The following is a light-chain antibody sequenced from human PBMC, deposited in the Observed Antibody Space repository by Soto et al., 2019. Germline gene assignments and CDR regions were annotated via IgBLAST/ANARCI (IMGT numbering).Light chain of an antibody. CDR1: SGHSSYI. J-gene: IGLJ2*01. CDR3: ETWDSNIVV. Sequence: QSVLTQSYSASASLGSSVKLTCTLSSGHSSYIIAWHQQQPGKAPRYLMKLEGSGSYNKGSGVPDRFSGSSSGADRYLTISNLQSEDEADYYCETWDSNIVVFGGGTKLTVL. V-gene: IGLV4-60*03. CDR2: LEGSGSY.